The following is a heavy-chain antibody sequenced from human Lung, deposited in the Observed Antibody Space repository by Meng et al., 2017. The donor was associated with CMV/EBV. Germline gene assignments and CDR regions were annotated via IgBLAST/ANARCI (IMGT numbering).Heavy chain of an antibody. J-gene: IGHJ4*01. V-gene: IGHV1-2*06. D-gene: IGHD6-19*01. CDR3: AKSSDNGWSS. Sequence: QVQLVQSGAEVKKPGASVKVSCQASGYSFRGFYLNWARQAPGHGLEWLGRVNPISDDTHLAQKFEGRITVTRGATINTAFMELTRLRPDDTAVYYCAKSSDNGWSSWGPGTLVTVSS. CDR1: GYSFRGFY. CDR2: VNPISDDT.